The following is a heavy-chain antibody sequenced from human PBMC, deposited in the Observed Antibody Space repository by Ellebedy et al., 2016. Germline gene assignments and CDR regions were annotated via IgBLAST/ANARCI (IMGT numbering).Heavy chain of an antibody. CDR2: IIPILGIA. J-gene: IGHJ4*02. CDR3: ARDLGRYYDSSGYLVY. V-gene: IGHV1-69*10. D-gene: IGHD3-22*01. Sequence: ASVKVSCKASGGTFSSYAISWVRQAPGQGLEWMGGIIPILGIANYAQKFQGRVTITADKSTSTAYMELSSLRSEDTAVYYCARDLGRYYDSSGYLVYWGQGTLVTVSS. CDR1: GGTFSSYA.